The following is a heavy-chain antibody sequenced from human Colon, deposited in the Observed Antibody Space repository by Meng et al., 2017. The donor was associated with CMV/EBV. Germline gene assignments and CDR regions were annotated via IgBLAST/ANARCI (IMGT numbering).Heavy chain of an antibody. CDR1: GLTFSSYW. Sequence: GGPLRLSGEVSGLTFSSYWFSWVRQAPAKGLEWVANINTDEREKYYLDSVKGRFTVFRDNARSSLYLQVNSQRVDDTAVYYCATDTARVRGYWGQGTLVTVSS. CDR2: INTDEREK. J-gene: IGHJ4*02. CDR3: ATDTARVRGY. D-gene: IGHD3-10*01. V-gene: IGHV3-7*04.